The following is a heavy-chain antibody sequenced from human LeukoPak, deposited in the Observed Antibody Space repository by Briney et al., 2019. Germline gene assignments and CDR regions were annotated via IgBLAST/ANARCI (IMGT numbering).Heavy chain of an antibody. D-gene: IGHD3-10*02. CDR2: ISSSGSTI. J-gene: IGHJ6*04. CDR3: AELGITMIGGV. Sequence: GGSLRLSCAASGFTVRTYNMNWVRQAPGKGLEWVSYISSSGSTIYYADSVKGRFTISRDNAKNSLYLQMNSLRAEDTAVYYCAELGITMIGGVWGKGTTVTISS. V-gene: IGHV3-48*04. CDR1: GFTVRTYN.